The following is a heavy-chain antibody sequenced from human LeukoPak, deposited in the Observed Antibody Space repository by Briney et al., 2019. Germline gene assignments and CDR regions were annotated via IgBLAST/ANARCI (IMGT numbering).Heavy chain of an antibody. V-gene: IGHV3-43*01. D-gene: IGHD3-16*01. CDR2: ISRDGSTP. Sequence: GGSLILSCVASGFIFDDSRMHLVRQAPGEGLEWISLISRDGSTPYYADSVNGRFTISRDNSKNSLFLQINRLTPEDTAVYYCAREIRGNYFDSWGQGTLVSVSS. J-gene: IGHJ4*02. CDR1: GFIFDDSR. CDR3: AREIRGNYFDS.